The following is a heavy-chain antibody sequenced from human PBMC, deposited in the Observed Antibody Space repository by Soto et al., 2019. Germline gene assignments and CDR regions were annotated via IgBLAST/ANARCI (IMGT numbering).Heavy chain of an antibody. CDR1: GGSFSGYY. CDR3: ARGGYSGLSD. J-gene: IGHJ4*02. Sequence: QVQLQQWGAGLLKPSETLSLTCAVYGGSFSGYYWSWIRQPPGKGLEWIGEINHSGSTNYNPSLKSRVTISVDTSKNQFSLKLRSVTAADTAVYYCARGGYSGLSDWGQGTLVTVSS. V-gene: IGHV4-34*01. D-gene: IGHD6-13*01. CDR2: INHSGST.